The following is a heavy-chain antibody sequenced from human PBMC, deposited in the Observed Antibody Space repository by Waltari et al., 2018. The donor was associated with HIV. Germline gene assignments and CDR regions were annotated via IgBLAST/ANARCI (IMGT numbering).Heavy chain of an antibody. V-gene: IGHV3-23*01. CDR1: GFTFSTYG. Sequence: EVQVLESGGALVQPGGSLRLSCAASGFTFSTYGISWVRQAPGKGLEWVSTISGSGGSTYYADSVKGRFTVSRDNSKNTLYLQMNSLRAEDTAVYFCVKEHQYSHSWYSYYGMDVWGQGTTVTVSS. J-gene: IGHJ6*02. CDR2: ISGSGGST. CDR3: VKEHQYSHSWYSYYGMDV. D-gene: IGHD6-13*01.